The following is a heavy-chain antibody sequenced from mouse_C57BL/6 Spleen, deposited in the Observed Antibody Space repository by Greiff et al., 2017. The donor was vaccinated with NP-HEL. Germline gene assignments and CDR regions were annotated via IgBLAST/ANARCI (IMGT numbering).Heavy chain of an antibody. V-gene: IGHV1-4*01. CDR3: ASRSSYGSSLDY. CDR2: INPSSGYT. Sequence: VNLVESGAELARPGASVKMSCKASGYTFTSYTMHWVKQRPGQGLEWIGYINPSSGYTKYNQKFKNKATLTADKSSSTAYMQLSSLTSEDSAVYYCASRSSYGSSLDYWGKGTTLTVPS. CDR1: GYTFTSYT. D-gene: IGHD1-1*01. J-gene: IGHJ2*01.